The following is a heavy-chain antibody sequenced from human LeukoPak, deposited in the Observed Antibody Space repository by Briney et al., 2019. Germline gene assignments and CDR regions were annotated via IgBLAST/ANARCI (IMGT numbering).Heavy chain of an antibody. Sequence: TGGSLRLSCAASGFTFSTYWMHWVRQVPGKGLVWVSRINTDGRSTSYPDSVKGRFTISRDNAKNTLYLQMNSLRAEDTAVYYCARDVWGDRDSYFDYWGQGILVTVSS. CDR2: INTDGRST. CDR3: ARDVWGDRDSYFDY. J-gene: IGHJ4*02. V-gene: IGHV3-74*01. CDR1: GFTFSTYW. D-gene: IGHD2-21*01.